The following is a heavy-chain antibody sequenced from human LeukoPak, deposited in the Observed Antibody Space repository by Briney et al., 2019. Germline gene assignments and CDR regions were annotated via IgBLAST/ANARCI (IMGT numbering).Heavy chain of an antibody. CDR3: ARRYCSSTSCYRRGYAFDI. Sequence: SETLSLTCTVSGGSISSYYWSWIRQPPGKGLEWIGYIYYSGSTSYNPSLKSRVTISVDTSKNQFSLKLSSVTAADTAVYCCARRYCSSTSCYRRGYAFDIWGQGTMVTVSS. D-gene: IGHD2-2*01. V-gene: IGHV4-59*12. CDR2: IYYSGST. CDR1: GGSISSYY. J-gene: IGHJ3*02.